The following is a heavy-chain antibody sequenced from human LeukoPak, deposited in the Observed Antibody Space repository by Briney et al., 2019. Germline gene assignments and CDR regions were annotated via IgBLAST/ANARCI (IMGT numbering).Heavy chain of an antibody. CDR2: INGRGDT. V-gene: IGHV4-34*01. D-gene: IGHD2-2*01. J-gene: IGHJ5*02. Sequence: SETLSLTCAVYGWSFNDYYWNWVRQPPGKGLEWIGEINGRGDTNYNPSLKSRVTISVDSSKNQFSLTLTSMIAADTAIYYCARGQVPAARGYNWFDPWGQGTLVTVSS. CDR1: GWSFNDYY. CDR3: ARGQVPAARGYNWFDP.